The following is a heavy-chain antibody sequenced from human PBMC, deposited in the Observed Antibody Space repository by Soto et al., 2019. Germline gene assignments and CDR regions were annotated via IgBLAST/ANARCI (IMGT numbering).Heavy chain of an antibody. J-gene: IGHJ6*02. Sequence: GLEWMGWINPNSGGTNYAQKFQGWVTMTRDTSISTAYMELSRLRSDDTAVYYCARDLDYYGSGSYYFHYGMDVWGQGTTVTVSS. V-gene: IGHV1-2*04. CDR3: ARDLDYYGSGSYYFHYGMDV. CDR2: INPNSGGT. D-gene: IGHD3-10*01.